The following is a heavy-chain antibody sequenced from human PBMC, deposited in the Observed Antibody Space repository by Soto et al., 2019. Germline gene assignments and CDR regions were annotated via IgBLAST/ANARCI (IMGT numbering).Heavy chain of an antibody. Sequence: QVQLQESGPGLVRPSQTLSLTCTVSGVSLSSGGYYWSWIRQHPGKGLEWIGYIYSTGSTDYNPSLKSRFNISVETSKNQLSLKLSSVTAADTAVYYCAGNFPWSGPYDRYWGQGTLVTVSS. CDR3: AGNFPWSGPYDRY. CDR1: GVSLSSGGYY. CDR2: IYSTGST. V-gene: IGHV4-31*03. D-gene: IGHD1-7*01. J-gene: IGHJ4*02.